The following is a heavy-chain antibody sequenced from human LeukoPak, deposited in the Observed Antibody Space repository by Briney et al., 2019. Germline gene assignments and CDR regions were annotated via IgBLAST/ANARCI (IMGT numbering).Heavy chain of an antibody. D-gene: IGHD6-19*01. CDR1: GFTFSDYY. J-gene: IGHJ4*02. Sequence: GGSLRLSCAASGFTFSDYYMSWIRQAPGKGLEWVAVISYDGSNRYYADSVKGRFTISRDNSKNTLYLQMNSLRAEDTAVYYCAKSYSSGWSLDYWGQGTLVTVSS. CDR3: AKSYSSGWSLDY. CDR2: ISYDGSNR. V-gene: IGHV3-30*18.